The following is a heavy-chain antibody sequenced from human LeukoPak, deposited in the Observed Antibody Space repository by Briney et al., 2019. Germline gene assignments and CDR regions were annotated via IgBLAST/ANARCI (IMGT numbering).Heavy chain of an antibody. Sequence: GGSLTLSCAASGFTFSNYGMSWVRQAPGKGLEWVSAILSGYVTYYADSVKGRFAISRDSSTSTLYLQMDSLRAEDTAVYYCAKLQRSGGGTFDYWGQGTLVTVSS. CDR3: AKLQRSGGGTFDY. D-gene: IGHD4-23*01. CDR2: ILSGYVT. CDR1: GFTFSNYG. J-gene: IGHJ4*02. V-gene: IGHV3-23*01.